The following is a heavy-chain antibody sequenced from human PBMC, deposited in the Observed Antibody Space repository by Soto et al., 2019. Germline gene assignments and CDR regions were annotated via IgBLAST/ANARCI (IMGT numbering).Heavy chain of an antibody. CDR1: GDSVSSNSAA. Sequence: SQTLSLTCGISGDSVSSNSAAWNWIRQSPSRGLEWLGRTYYRSKWYNDYAVSVKSRITINPDTYKNQFSLQLNSVTPEDTAVYYCARDLLRSIVVVPAAITTVVYYYYGMDVWGQGTTVTVSS. CDR2: TYYRSKWYN. J-gene: IGHJ6*02. V-gene: IGHV6-1*01. CDR3: ARDLLRSIVVVPAAITTVVYYYYGMDV. D-gene: IGHD2-2*02.